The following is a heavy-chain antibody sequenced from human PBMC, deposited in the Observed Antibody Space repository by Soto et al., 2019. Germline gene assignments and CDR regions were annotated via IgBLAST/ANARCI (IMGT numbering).Heavy chain of an antibody. J-gene: IGHJ2*01. CDR2: ISYDGKQT. D-gene: IGHD3-16*01. Sequence: GGSLRLSCGGPGVTFKDYGMHWVRQAPGKGLEWVAVISYDGKQTYYADSVKGRFTISKDKSKRTLFLQMNSLRVDDPAVYYCARDGWGSNWYFDLWGRGTLVTVSS. CDR1: GVTFKDYG. CDR3: ARDGWGSNWYFDL. V-gene: IGHV3-30*03.